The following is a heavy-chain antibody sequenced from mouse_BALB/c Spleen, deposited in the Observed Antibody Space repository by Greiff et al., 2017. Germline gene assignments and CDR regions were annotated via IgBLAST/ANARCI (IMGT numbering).Heavy chain of an antibody. V-gene: IGHV1-25*01. CDR2: INPYNGGT. CDR1: GYSFTGYT. J-gene: IGHJ2*01. Sequence: VQLQQSGPELVKPGASMKISCKASGYSFTGYTMNWVNQGPGKNLEWIGLINPYNGGTNYNQKFKGKATLTVDKSSSTAYMELLSLTSEDSAVYYCARWDGYYYFDYWGQGTTLTVSS. D-gene: IGHD2-3*01. CDR3: ARWDGYYYFDY.